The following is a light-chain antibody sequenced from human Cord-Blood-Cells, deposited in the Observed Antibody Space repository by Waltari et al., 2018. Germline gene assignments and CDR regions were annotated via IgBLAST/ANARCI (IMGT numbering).Light chain of an antibody. V-gene: IGKV3-15*01. J-gene: IGKJ2*01. CDR1: QWVSSN. CDR3: QQYNNWPPYT. CDR2: GAS. Sequence: EIVMTQFPTTPSVSPGGRATLACRASQWVSSNLAWYQQKPAHAPRLLIYGASTRATGIPARFSGSWSGPEFTLTIGRLLSEDFAVYCCQQYNNWPPYTFGQGTKLEIK.